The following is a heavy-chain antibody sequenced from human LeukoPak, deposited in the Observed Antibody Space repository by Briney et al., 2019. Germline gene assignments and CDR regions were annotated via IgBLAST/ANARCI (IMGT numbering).Heavy chain of an antibody. Sequence: PGGSLRLSCAASGFTFSSYSMNWVRQAPGKGLEWVSSISSSSSYIYYADSVKGRFTISRDNSKNTLYLQMNSLRAEDTAVYYCAKPSTNQGEYYYDSSGYPTYYFDYWGQGTLVTVSS. D-gene: IGHD3-22*01. CDR1: GFTFSSYS. J-gene: IGHJ4*02. CDR3: AKPSTNQGEYYYDSSGYPTYYFDY. CDR2: ISSSSSYI. V-gene: IGHV3-21*04.